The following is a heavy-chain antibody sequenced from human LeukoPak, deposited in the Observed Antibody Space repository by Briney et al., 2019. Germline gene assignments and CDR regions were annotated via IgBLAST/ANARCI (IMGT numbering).Heavy chain of an antibody. D-gene: IGHD3-16*01. CDR2: ISGSGGST. CDR1: GFTFSSYA. J-gene: IGHJ4*02. V-gene: IGHV3-23*01. Sequence: GGSLRLSCTASGFTFSSYAMSWVRQAPGMGLEWVSAISGSGGSTYYADSVKGRFTISRDNSRDTLYLQMNSLRAEDTAVYYCAKGYYDYVRGSYYFDYWGQGTLVTVSS. CDR3: AKGYYDYVRGSYYFDY.